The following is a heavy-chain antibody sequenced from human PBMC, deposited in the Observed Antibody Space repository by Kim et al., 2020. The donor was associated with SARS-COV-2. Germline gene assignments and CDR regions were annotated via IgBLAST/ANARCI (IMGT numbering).Heavy chain of an antibody. Sequence: GGSLRLSCAASGFTFSDYYMSWIRQAPGKGLEWVSYISSSGSTIYYADSVKGRFTISRDNAKNSLYLQMNSLRAEDTAVYYCARDTQRNYDFWSGTYGMDVWGQGTTVTVSS. J-gene: IGHJ6*02. CDR3: ARDTQRNYDFWSGTYGMDV. D-gene: IGHD3-3*01. CDR1: GFTFSDYY. CDR2: ISSSGSTI. V-gene: IGHV3-11*01.